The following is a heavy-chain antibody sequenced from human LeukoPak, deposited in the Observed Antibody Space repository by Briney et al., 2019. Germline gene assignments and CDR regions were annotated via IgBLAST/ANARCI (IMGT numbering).Heavy chain of an antibody. CDR2: LSYDGSNA. Sequence: GGSLRLSCAASGFVFSSYGMHWVRQAPAKGLEWVAFLSYDGSNAYYADSVKGRFTISRDNSKNTLYLQMYSLKPEDTAVYYCARKIYCSASETYGSCDYWGQGTLVTVSS. CDR1: GFVFSSYG. J-gene: IGHJ4*02. D-gene: IGHD3-10*01. CDR3: ARKIYCSASETYGSCDY. V-gene: IGHV3-30*03.